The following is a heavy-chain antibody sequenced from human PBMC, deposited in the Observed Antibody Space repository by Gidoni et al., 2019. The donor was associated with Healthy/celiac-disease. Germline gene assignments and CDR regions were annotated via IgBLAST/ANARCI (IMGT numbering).Heavy chain of an antibody. CDR3: ARGPSSPFGELYYYYYGMDV. D-gene: IGHD3-10*01. CDR1: GGSISSYY. V-gene: IGHV4-59*01. CDR2: IYYSGST. Sequence: QVQLQASGPGLVKPSETLSLTGTVSGGSISSYYWSWIRQPPGKGLEWIGYIYYSGSTNYNPSLKSRVTISVDTSKNQFSLKLSSVTAADTAVYYCARGPSSPFGELYYYYYGMDVWGQGTTVTVSS. J-gene: IGHJ6*02.